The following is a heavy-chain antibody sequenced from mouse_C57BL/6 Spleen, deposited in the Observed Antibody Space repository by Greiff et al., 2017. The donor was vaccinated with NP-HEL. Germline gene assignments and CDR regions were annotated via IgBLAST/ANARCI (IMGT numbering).Heavy chain of an antibody. V-gene: IGHV7-3*01. CDR1: GFTFTDYY. CDR3: ASYYYGSWYFDV. CDR2: IRNKANGYTT. J-gene: IGHJ1*03. Sequence: DVQLVESGGGLVQPGGSLSLSCAASGFTFTDYYMSWVRQPPGKALEWLGFIRNKANGYTTEYSASVKGRFTISRDNSQSILYLQMNALRAEDSATYYCASYYYGSWYFDVWGTGTTVTVSS. D-gene: IGHD1-1*01.